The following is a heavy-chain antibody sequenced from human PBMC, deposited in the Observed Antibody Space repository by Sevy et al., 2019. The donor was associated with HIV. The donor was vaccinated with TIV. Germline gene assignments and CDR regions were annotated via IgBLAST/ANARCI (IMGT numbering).Heavy chain of an antibody. CDR1: GGTFSSYA. CDR3: ARDPSYSSKRWDV. D-gene: IGHD6-13*01. Sequence: ASVKVSCKASGGTFSSYAISWVRQAPGQGLEWMGGIIPIFGTANYAQKFQGRVTITADESTSTAYMELSSLRSEDTAVYYGARDPSYSSKRWDVWGQGTTVTVSS. V-gene: IGHV1-69*13. J-gene: IGHJ6*02. CDR2: IIPIFGTA.